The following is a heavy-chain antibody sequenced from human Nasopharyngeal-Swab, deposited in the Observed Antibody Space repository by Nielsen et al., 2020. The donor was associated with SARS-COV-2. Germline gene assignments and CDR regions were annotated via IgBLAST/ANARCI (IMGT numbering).Heavy chain of an antibody. CDR1: GGSIRSAGYF. V-gene: IGHV4-61*08. CDR3: ARDRGAEYSSGWYNYYYGMDV. D-gene: IGHD6-19*01. Sequence: SETLSLTCTVSGGSIRSAGYFWSWIRQPPGKGLEWIGYIYYSGSTNYNPSLTSRVTISVDTSKNQFSLKLSSVTAADTAVYYCARDRGAEYSSGWYNYYYGMDVWGQGTTVTVSS. J-gene: IGHJ6*02. CDR2: IYYSGST.